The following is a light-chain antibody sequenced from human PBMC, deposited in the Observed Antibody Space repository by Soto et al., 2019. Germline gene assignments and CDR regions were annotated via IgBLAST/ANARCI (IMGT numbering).Light chain of an antibody. CDR3: QQFCGSPLT. Sequence: IVLTQSPGTLSLFPGERATISCRASQSLSSSLLAWYQQKPGQAPRLLIYGASSRDTGIPDRFSGSGSGTDFTLTISRLEPEDFAMYYCQQFCGSPLTFGQGTKVEIK. V-gene: IGKV3-20*01. CDR1: QSLSSSL. CDR2: GAS. J-gene: IGKJ1*01.